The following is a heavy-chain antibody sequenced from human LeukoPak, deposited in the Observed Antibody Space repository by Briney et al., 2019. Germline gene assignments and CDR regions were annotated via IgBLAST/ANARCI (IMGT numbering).Heavy chain of an antibody. J-gene: IGHJ6*02. Sequence: VKPSETLSLTCTVSGGSISSFYWSWIRQPPGKGLEWIGYIYYSGSTNYNPSLKSRVTISVDTSKNQFSLKLSSVTAADTAVYYCARAKGPTVVPAAIGRFYYYYGMDVWGQGTTVTVSS. D-gene: IGHD2-2*02. V-gene: IGHV4-59*01. CDR2: IYYSGST. CDR1: GGSISSFY. CDR3: ARAKGPTVVPAAIGRFYYYYGMDV.